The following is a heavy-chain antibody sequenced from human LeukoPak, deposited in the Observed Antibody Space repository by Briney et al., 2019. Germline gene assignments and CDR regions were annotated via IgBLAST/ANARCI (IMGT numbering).Heavy chain of an antibody. CDR3: ARTLYYYDSQGIDAFDI. CDR2: INSDGSST. Sequence: PGGSLRLSCAASRFTFSTYWMHWVRQAPGKGLVWVSRINSDGSSTGYADSVKGRFTISRDNAKNSLYLQMNSLRAEDTAVYYCARTLYYYDSQGIDAFDIWGQGTMVTVSS. D-gene: IGHD3-22*01. J-gene: IGHJ3*02. V-gene: IGHV3-74*01. CDR1: RFTFSTYW.